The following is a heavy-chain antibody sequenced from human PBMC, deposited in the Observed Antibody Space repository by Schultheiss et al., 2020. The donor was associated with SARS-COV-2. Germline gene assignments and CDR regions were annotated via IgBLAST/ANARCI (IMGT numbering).Heavy chain of an antibody. CDR1: GFTFSSYG. V-gene: IGHV3-33*05. J-gene: IGHJ5*02. CDR3: ARAGPQPDAPFDP. CDR2: ISYDGSNK. D-gene: IGHD1-14*01. Sequence: LSLTCAASGFTFSSYGMHWVRQAPGKGLEWVAVISYDGSNKYYADSVKGRFTISRDNSKNTLYLQMNSLRAEDTAVYYCARAGPQPDAPFDPWGQGTLVTVSS.